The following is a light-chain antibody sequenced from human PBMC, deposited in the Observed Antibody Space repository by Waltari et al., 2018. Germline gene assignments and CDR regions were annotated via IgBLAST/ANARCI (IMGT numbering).Light chain of an antibody. V-gene: IGLV1-44*01. J-gene: IGLJ3*02. Sequence: QSVLTQPPSVSGTPGQRVTISCSGSASNIDNNLVNWYQQFPGKAPKLLIYRSDQRPSGAPDRFSGSKSGTSASLAISGLQSEDEADYYCAAWDDSLNGRWVFGGGTKVTVL. CDR1: ASNIDNNL. CDR3: AAWDDSLNGRWV. CDR2: RSD.